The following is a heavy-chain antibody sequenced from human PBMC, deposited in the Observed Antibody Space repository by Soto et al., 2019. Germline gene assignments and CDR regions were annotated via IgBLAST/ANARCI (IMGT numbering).Heavy chain of an antibody. D-gene: IGHD3-3*01. Sequence: PSETLSLTCAVSGGSISSSNWWCWVRQPPGKGLEWIGEIYHSGSTNYNPSLKSRVTISVDKSKNQFSLKLSSVTAADTAVYYCARGLDFWSGYYYYGMDVWGQGTTVTVSS. V-gene: IGHV4-4*02. J-gene: IGHJ6*02. CDR2: IYHSGST. CDR3: ARGLDFWSGYYYYGMDV. CDR1: GGSISSSNW.